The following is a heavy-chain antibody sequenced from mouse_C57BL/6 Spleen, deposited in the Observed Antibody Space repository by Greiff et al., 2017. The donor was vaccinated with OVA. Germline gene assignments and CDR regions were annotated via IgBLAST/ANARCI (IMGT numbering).Heavy chain of an antibody. CDR3: AREATVGYWYFDV. CDR1: GYSITSGYY. J-gene: IGHJ1*03. D-gene: IGHD1-1*01. CDR2: ISYDGSN. Sequence: DVKLQESGPGLVKPSQSLSLTCSVTGYSITSGYYWNWIRQFPGNKLEWMGYISYDGSNNYNPSLKNRISITRDTSKNQFFLKLNSVTTEDTATYYCAREATVGYWYFDVWGTGTTVTVSS. V-gene: IGHV3-6*01.